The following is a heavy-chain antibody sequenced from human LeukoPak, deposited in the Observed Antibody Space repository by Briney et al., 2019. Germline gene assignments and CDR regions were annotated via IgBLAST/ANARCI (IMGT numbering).Heavy chain of an antibody. V-gene: IGHV3-23*01. CDR2: ISGSGTST. Sequence: PGGSLRLSCAASGFTFSNAWMSWVRQAPGTGLEWVSTISGSGTSTYYADSVKGRFTISRDNSKNTLYLQMNSLRAEDTAVYYCAKDLRVAAAGTDYWGQGTLVTVSS. J-gene: IGHJ4*02. CDR3: AKDLRVAAAGTDY. CDR1: GFTFSNAW. D-gene: IGHD6-13*01.